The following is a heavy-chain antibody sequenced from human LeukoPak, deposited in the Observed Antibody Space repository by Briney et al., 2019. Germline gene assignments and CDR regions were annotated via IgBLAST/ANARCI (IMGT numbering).Heavy chain of an antibody. CDR2: IYSGGST. CDR3: ARVETTYYYYGMDV. D-gene: IGHD4-11*01. CDR1: GFSFKDYW. V-gene: IGHV3-53*04. Sequence: GGSLRLSCAASGFSFKDYWMSWVRQAPGKGLEWVSVIYSGGSTYYADSVKGRFTISRHNSKNTLYLQMNSLRAEDTAVYYCARVETTYYYYGMDVWGQGTTVTVSS. J-gene: IGHJ6*02.